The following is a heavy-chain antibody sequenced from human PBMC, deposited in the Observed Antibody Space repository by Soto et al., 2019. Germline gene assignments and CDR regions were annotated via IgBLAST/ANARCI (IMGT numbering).Heavy chain of an antibody. V-gene: IGHV3-9*01. CDR1: GFTFDDYA. CDR2: ISWNSGSI. J-gene: IGHJ6*03. CDR3: AKDKGAEQLAASYYYYYMDV. Sequence: GGSLRLSCAASGFTFDDYAMHWVRQAPGKGLEWVSGISWNSGSIGYADSVKGRFTISRDNAKNSLYLQMNSLRAEDTALYYCAKDKGAEQLAASYYYYYMDVWGKGTTVTVSS. D-gene: IGHD6-6*01.